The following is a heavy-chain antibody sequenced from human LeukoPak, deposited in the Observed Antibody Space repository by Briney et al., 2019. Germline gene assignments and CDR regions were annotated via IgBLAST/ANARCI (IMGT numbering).Heavy chain of an antibody. J-gene: IGHJ5*02. CDR1: GGSFSGYY. CDR3: ARAGATVVTASNWFDP. V-gene: IGHV4-34*01. D-gene: IGHD2-21*02. Sequence: PSETLSLTCAVYGGSFSGYYWSWIRQPPGKGLEWIGEINHSGSTNYNPSLKSRVTIPVDTSKNQFSLKLSSVTAADTAVYYCARAGATVVTASNWFDPWGQGTLVTVSS. CDR2: INHSGST.